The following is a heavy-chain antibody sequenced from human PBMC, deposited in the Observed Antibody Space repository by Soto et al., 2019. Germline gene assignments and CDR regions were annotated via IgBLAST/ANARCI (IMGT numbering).Heavy chain of an antibody. D-gene: IGHD2-2*01. Sequence: GGSLRLSCAASGFTFSSYWMSWVRQAPGKGLEWVANIKQDGSEKYYVDSVKGRFTISRDNAKNSLYLQMNSLRAEDTAVYYCARPVGYCSSTSCSPHYYFDYWGQGTLVTVSS. CDR1: GFTFSSYW. V-gene: IGHV3-7*01. J-gene: IGHJ4*02. CDR3: ARPVGYCSSTSCSPHYYFDY. CDR2: IKQDGSEK.